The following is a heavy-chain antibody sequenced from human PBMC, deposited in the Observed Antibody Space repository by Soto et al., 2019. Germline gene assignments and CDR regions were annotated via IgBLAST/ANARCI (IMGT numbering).Heavy chain of an antibody. CDR3: RAPPRTTHCYDWFDT. CDR1: GGSIGSSSYY. CDR2: LYYTGTT. J-gene: IGHJ5*02. V-gene: IGHV4-39*01. D-gene: IGHD2-2*01. Sequence: PSETLSLTCSVSGGSIGSSSYYFGWIRQPPGKGLEWIGSLYYTGTTNYNSSLKSRVTISADKSQNQFSLRLSSVTAANTAAYLWRAPPRTTHCYDWFDTWGQGTRVTVSS.